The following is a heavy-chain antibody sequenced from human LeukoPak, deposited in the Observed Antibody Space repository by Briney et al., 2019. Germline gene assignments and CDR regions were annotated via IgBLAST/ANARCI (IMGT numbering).Heavy chain of an antibody. V-gene: IGHV4-59*01. D-gene: IGHD5-12*01. CDR2: IYYSGST. CDR3: ARRGGQYSGYDPNWFDP. J-gene: IGHJ5*02. Sequence: SETLSLTCTVSGGSISSYYWSWIRQPPGKGLEWIGYIYYSGSTNYNPSLKSRVTISVDTSKNQFSLKLSSVTAADTAVYCCARRGGQYSGYDPNWFDPWGQGTLVTVSS. CDR1: GGSISSYY.